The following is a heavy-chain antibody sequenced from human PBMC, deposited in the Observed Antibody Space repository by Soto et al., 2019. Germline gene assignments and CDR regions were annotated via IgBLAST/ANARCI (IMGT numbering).Heavy chain of an antibody. CDR3: ARRGPGDYYDSSGYRVFYFDY. J-gene: IGHJ4*02. CDR1: GFTFSSYS. D-gene: IGHD3-22*01. Sequence: GGSLRLSCAASGFTFSSYSMNWVRQAPGKGLEWVSYISSSSSTIYYADSVKGRFTISRDNAKNSLYLQMNSLRDEDTAVYYCARRGPGDYYDSSGYRVFYFDYWGQGTLVTVSS. V-gene: IGHV3-48*02. CDR2: ISSSSSTI.